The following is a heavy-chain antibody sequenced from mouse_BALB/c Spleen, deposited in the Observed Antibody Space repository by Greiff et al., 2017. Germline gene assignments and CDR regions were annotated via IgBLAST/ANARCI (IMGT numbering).Heavy chain of an antibody. D-gene: IGHD1-1*01. CDR2: ISSGGSYT. Sequence: EVKLVESGGGLVKPGGSLKLSCAASGFTFSSYAMSWVRQSPEKRLEWVAEISSGGSYTYYPDTVTGRFTISRDNAKNTLFLEMSSLRSEDTAMYYCARGITTVERAMDDWGQGTSVTVSS. CDR3: ARGITTVERAMDD. CDR1: GFTFSSYA. V-gene: IGHV5-9-4*01. J-gene: IGHJ4*01.